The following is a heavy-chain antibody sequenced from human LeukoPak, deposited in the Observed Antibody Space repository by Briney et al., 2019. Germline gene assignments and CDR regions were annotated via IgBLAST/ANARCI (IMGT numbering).Heavy chain of an antibody. D-gene: IGHD6-13*01. V-gene: IGHV3-23*01. CDR2: LSGSAYST. J-gene: IGHJ6*02. Sequence: PGGSLRLSCAASGFTFSSYAMSWVRQAPGKGLEWVSGLSGSAYSTDYADSVKGRFTISRDNSKNTLYLQMNGLRAEDTAVYYCAKGIAAAGRDYYGMDVWGQGTTVTVSS. CDR3: AKGIAAAGRDYYGMDV. CDR1: GFTFSSYA.